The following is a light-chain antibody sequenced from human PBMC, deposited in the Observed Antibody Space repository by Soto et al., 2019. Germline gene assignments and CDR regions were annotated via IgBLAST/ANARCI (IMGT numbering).Light chain of an antibody. CDR3: QQYNNWPLT. CDR1: QSVSIN. Sequence: EIVLTQSPGTLSLSPGERATLSCRASQSVSINLAWYQQKPGQAPRLLIYDASTRATGIPARFSGSGSGTEFTLTISSLQSEDFAVYYCQQYNNWPLTFGPGTKVDIK. CDR2: DAS. V-gene: IGKV3D-15*01. J-gene: IGKJ3*01.